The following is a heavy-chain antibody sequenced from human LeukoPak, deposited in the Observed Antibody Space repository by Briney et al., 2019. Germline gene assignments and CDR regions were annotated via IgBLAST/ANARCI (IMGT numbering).Heavy chain of an antibody. V-gene: IGHV3-11*04. CDR2: ISSSGSTI. Sequence: GGSLRLSCAASGFTFSDYYMSWIGQAPGKGLEWVSYISSSGSTIYYADSVKGRFTISRDNAKNSLYLQMNSLRAEDTAVYYCAKDPLHCSSTSCWGQGTLVTVSS. D-gene: IGHD2-2*01. CDR3: AKDPLHCSSTSC. J-gene: IGHJ4*02. CDR1: GFTFSDYY.